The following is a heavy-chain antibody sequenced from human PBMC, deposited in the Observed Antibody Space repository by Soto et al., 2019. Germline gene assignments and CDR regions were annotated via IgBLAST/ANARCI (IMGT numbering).Heavy chain of an antibody. V-gene: IGHV3-23*01. D-gene: IGHD2-15*01. CDR2: ISGSGGST. CDR3: AKTVLGYCSGGSCYPDDY. Sequence: GGSLRLSCAASGFTFSSYAMSWVRQAPGKGLEWVSAISGSGGSTYYADSVKGRFTISRDNSKNTPYLQMNSLRAEDTAVYYCAKTVLGYCSGGSCYPDDYWGQGTLVTVSS. CDR1: GFTFSSYA. J-gene: IGHJ4*02.